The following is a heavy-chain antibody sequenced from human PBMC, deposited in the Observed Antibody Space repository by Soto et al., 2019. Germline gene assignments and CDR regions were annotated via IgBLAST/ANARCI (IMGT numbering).Heavy chain of an antibody. D-gene: IGHD3-16*01. CDR3: ARAIGAGGYAFDI. Sequence: GGSLRLSCAASGFTVSSNYMSWFRQAPGKGLEWVSVIYSGGSTYYADSVKGRFTISRDNSKNTLYLQMNGLRAEDTAVYYCARAIGAGGYAFDIWGQGTMVTVSS. V-gene: IGHV3-66*01. CDR2: IYSGGST. CDR1: GFTVSSNY. J-gene: IGHJ3*02.